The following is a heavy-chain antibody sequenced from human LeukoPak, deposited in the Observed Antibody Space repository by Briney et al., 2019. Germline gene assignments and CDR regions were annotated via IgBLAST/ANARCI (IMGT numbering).Heavy chain of an antibody. Sequence: GGSLRLSCAASGFTFSSYSLNWVRQAPGKGLEWVSSISSSSTDISNADSVKGRFTISRDNAKNSLYLQMNSLRAEDTAVYYCTREGVDVFDIWGQGTMVTVSS. CDR2: ISSSSTDI. CDR3: TREGVDVFDI. D-gene: IGHD3-10*01. CDR1: GFTFSSYS. V-gene: IGHV3-21*01. J-gene: IGHJ3*02.